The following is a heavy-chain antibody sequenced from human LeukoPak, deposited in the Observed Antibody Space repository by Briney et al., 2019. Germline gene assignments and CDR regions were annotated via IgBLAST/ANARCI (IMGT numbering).Heavy chain of an antibody. CDR2: ISSSSSYI. D-gene: IGHD3-9*01. CDR1: GFTFSSYS. V-gene: IGHV3-21*01. CDR3: ARDGVLTGYYAYDAFDI. J-gene: IGHJ3*02. Sequence: PGGSLRLSCAASGFTFSSYSMNWVRQAPGKGLEWVSSISSSSSYIYYADSVKGRFTISRDNAKNSLYLQMNSLRAEDTAVHYCARDGVLTGYYAYDAFDIWGQGTMVTVSS.